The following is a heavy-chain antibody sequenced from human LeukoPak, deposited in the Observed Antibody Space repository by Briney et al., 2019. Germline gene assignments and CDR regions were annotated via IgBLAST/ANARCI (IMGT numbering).Heavy chain of an antibody. D-gene: IGHD5/OR15-5a*01. CDR2: ISYDGSNK. CDR1: GFTFSSYA. V-gene: IGHV3-30*04. J-gene: IGHJ4*02. Sequence: PGRSLRLSCAASGFTFSSYAMHWVRQAPGKGLEWVAVISYDGSNKYYADSVKGRFTISRDNSKSTLYLQMNSLRAEDTAVYYCAKEWSVSNLRYFDCWGQGTLVTVSS. CDR3: AKEWSVSNLRYFDC.